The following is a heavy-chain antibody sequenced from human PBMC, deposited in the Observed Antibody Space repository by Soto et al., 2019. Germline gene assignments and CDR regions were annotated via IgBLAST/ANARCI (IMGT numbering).Heavy chain of an antibody. CDR2: IYYSGST. V-gene: IGHV4-39*01. CDR3: ARPRTDYGEPYYYYGMDV. D-gene: IGHD4-17*01. Sequence: SETLSLTCTVSGGSISSSSYYWGWIRQPPGKGLEWIGSIYYSGSTYYNPSLKSRVTISVDTSKNQFSLKLSSVTAADTAVYYCARPRTDYGEPYYYYGMDVWGQGTTVTVSS. J-gene: IGHJ6*02. CDR1: GGSISSSSYY.